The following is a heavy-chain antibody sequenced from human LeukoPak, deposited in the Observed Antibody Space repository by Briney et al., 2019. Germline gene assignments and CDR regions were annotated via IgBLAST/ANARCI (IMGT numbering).Heavy chain of an antibody. J-gene: IGHJ3*02. CDR3: ARVRVGSGTSHAADAFDI. CDR2: IYNDGSRT. D-gene: IGHD1-26*01. CDR1: GFTLSSYW. Sequence: GGSLRLSCAASGFTLSSYWMHWVRQAPGKGLVWVSRIYNDGSRTSYADSVKGRFTISRDNAKSTLYLQMNSLRVGDTAVYYCARVRVGSGTSHAADAFDIWGQGTMVTVSS. V-gene: IGHV3-74*01.